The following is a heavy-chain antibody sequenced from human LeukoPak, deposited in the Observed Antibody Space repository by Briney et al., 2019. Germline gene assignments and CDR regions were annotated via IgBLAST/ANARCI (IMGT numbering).Heavy chain of an antibody. CDR1: GGSISSSSYY. D-gene: IGHD3-22*01. V-gene: IGHV4-39*07. CDR2: ISYSGST. J-gene: IGHJ3*02. Sequence: PSETLSLTCTVSGGSISSSSYYWGWIRQPPGKGLEWIGSISYSGSTYYNPSLKSRVTISVDTSKNQFSLKLSSVTAADTAVYYCARTSAITMIVVLIQDGFDIWGQGTMVTVSS. CDR3: ARTSAITMIVVLIQDGFDI.